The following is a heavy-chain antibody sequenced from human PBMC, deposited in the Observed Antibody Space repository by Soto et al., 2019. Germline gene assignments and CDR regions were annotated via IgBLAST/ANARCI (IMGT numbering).Heavy chain of an antibody. Sequence: SETLSLTCAVYGGSFSGYYWSWIRQPPGKGLEWIGEINHSGSTNYNPSLRSRVTISVDTSKNQFSLKLSSVTAADTAVYYCARGPRSLVPGAIPFDYWGQGTLVTVSS. J-gene: IGHJ4*02. V-gene: IGHV4-34*01. CDR1: GGSFSGYY. CDR3: ARGPRSLVPGAIPFDY. CDR2: INHSGST. D-gene: IGHD3-10*01.